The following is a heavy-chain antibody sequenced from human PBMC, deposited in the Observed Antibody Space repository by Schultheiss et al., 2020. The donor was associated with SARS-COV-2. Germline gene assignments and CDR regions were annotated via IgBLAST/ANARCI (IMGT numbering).Heavy chain of an antibody. V-gene: IGHV4-38-2*02. D-gene: IGHD2-15*01. J-gene: IGHJ4*02. CDR3: ATQVVVAAATDF. CDR1: GYSISRGYY. CDR2: VYHSGST. Sequence: SETLSLTCTVSGYSISRGYYWGWIRQPPGKGLEWIGNVYHSGSTYYNPSLKSRVSISLDTSKNQFSLKLSSVTAADTAVYYCATQVVVAAATDFWGQGALVTVSS.